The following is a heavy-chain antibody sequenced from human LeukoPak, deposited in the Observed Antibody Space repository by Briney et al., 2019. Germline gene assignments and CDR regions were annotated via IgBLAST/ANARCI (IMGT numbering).Heavy chain of an antibody. CDR2: IYSSVST. D-gene: IGHD1-26*01. CDR3: EYSGSYGHLSY. J-gene: IGHJ4*02. V-gene: IGHV4-39*01. CDR1: GGSISINAYY. Sequence: PSETLSLTCTVSGGSISINAYYWAWIRQPPGKGLEWIGSIYSSVSTYYNPSIKSRVTISVDTSKNAYSLRLSSVTDADTALYYCEYSGSYGHLSYWGQGIPVTVPS.